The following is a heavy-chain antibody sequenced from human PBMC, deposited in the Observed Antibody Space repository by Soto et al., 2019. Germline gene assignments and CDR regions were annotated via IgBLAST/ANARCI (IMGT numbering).Heavy chain of an antibody. CDR3: ARDNYGAMLDF. CDR1: GGSILNGGHY. V-gene: IGHV4-31*03. D-gene: IGHD4-17*01. Sequence: TLSLTCTVSGGSILNGGHYWTWIRQHPGKGLEWIGKIFFSGNTHYNPALKSRLTFSVDTTKNQFSLKLTSVTAADTAIYYCARDNYGAMLDFWGPGTMVTVYS. CDR2: IFFSGNT. J-gene: IGHJ4*02.